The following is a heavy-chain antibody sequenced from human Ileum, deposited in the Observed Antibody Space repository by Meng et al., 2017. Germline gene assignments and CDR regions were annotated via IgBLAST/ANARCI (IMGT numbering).Heavy chain of an antibody. J-gene: IGHJ6*02. CDR3: TRTQLRFSFMDV. Sequence: GGSLRLSCTASGFTFGDYAMSWVRQAPGKGLEWVGFIRSKAYGGTTEYAASVKGRFTISRDDSKSIAYLQMNSLKTEDTAVYYCTRTQLRFSFMDVWGQGTTVTVSS. V-gene: IGHV3-49*04. D-gene: IGHD3-3*01. CDR1: GFTFGDYA. CDR2: IRSKAYGGTT.